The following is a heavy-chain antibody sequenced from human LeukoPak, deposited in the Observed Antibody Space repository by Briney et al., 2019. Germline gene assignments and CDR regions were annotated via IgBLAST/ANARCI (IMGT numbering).Heavy chain of an antibody. D-gene: IGHD6-13*01. CDR3: ARARTAAADNYYYYYGMDV. Sequence: ASVKVSCKASGYTFTGYYMHWVQQAPGQGLEWMGWINPNSGGTNYAQKFQGRVTMTRDTSISTAYMELSRLRSDDTAVYYCARARTAAADNYYYYYGMDVWGQGTTVTVSS. CDR2: INPNSGGT. CDR1: GYTFTGYY. J-gene: IGHJ6*02. V-gene: IGHV1-2*02.